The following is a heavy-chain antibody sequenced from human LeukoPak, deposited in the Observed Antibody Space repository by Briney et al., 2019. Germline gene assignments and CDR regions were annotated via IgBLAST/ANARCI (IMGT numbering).Heavy chain of an antibody. Sequence: PGGSLRLSWAASGFTFSDTLMTWVRQAPGKGLEWVATIKPDGSEKDYVDSVRGRFTISRVNAENSLYLQMNSLRAEDTAVYHCTKGGYSTSWYWIYWGQGTLVTVSS. CDR3: TKGGYSTSWYWIY. D-gene: IGHD6-13*01. J-gene: IGHJ4*02. CDR2: IKPDGSEK. CDR1: GFTFSDTL. V-gene: IGHV3-7*03.